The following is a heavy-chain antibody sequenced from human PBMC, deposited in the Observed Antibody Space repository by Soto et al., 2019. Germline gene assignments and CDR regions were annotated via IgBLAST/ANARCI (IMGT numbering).Heavy chain of an antibody. D-gene: IGHD3-3*01. CDR3: VKGVYHDFWSGYQQNWFDP. CDR2: ISSNGGST. Sequence: PGGSLRLSCSASGFTFSSYAMHWVRQAPGKGLEYVSAISSNGGSTYYADSVKGRFTISRDNSKNTLYLQMSSLRAEDTAVHYCVKGVYHDFWSGYQQNWFDPWGQGTLVTVSS. CDR1: GFTFSSYA. V-gene: IGHV3-64D*06. J-gene: IGHJ5*02.